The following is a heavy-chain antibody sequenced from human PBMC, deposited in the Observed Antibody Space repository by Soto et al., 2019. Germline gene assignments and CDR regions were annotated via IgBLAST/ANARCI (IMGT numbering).Heavy chain of an antibody. J-gene: IGHJ6*02. D-gene: IGHD3-22*01. CDR1: GGSISSGGYY. CDR2: IYYSGST. CDR3: ARDPSGYYDTSSGMDV. Sequence: QVQLQESGPGLVKPSQTLSLTCTVSGGSISSGGYYWSWIRQHPGKGLEWIGYIYYSGSTYYNPSLKSRVTISVDTSKNQFSLKLSSVTAADTAVYYCARDPSGYYDTSSGMDVWGQGTTVTVSS. V-gene: IGHV4-31*03.